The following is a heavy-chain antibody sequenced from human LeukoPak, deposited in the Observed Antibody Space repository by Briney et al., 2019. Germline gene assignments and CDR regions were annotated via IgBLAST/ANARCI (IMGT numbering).Heavy chain of an antibody. D-gene: IGHD6-19*01. Sequence: ASVKVSCKASGNTFSNYGISWVRQAPGQGLEWMGWISGFNGYTRYAQNLQGRVTMTTDTSTSTAYMELRSLISDDTAVYYCARDQGNTSEWLDYWGQGTLVTVSS. CDR3: ARDQGNTSEWLDY. CDR2: ISGFNGYT. V-gene: IGHV1-18*01. J-gene: IGHJ4*02. CDR1: GNTFSNYG.